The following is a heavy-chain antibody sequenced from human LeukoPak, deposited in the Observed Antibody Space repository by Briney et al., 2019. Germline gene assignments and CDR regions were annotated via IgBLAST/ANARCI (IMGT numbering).Heavy chain of an antibody. V-gene: IGHV1-69*13. J-gene: IGHJ4*02. CDR1: GGTFSSYA. Sequence: SVTVSCKASGGTFSSYAISWVRQAPGQGLEWMGGIIPIFGTANYAQEFQGRVTITADESTSTAYMELSSLRSEDTAVYYRARDMRYGDYSNWGQGTLVTVSS. CDR2: IIPIFGTA. CDR3: ARDMRYGDYSN. D-gene: IGHD4-17*01.